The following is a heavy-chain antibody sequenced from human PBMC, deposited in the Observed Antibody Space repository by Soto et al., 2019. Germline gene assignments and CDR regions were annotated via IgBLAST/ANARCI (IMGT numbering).Heavy chain of an antibody. V-gene: IGHV1-18*01. CDR1: GYTFSIYG. Sequence: VASVKVSCKTSGYTFSIYGLTWVRQAPGQPLEWLGWISLYSDGTNYAQKLQGRDSMTTDTSPTIAYMELRSLRSDDTTVYYCARGVPRAEAWFGPWGQGTLVTVSS. D-gene: IGHD2-2*01. J-gene: IGHJ5*02. CDR3: ARGVPRAEAWFGP. CDR2: ISLYSDGT.